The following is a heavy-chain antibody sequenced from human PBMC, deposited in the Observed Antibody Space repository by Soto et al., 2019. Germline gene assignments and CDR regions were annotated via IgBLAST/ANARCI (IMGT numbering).Heavy chain of an antibody. V-gene: IGHV3-23*01. CDR1: GFTLSRYA. D-gene: IGHD3-22*01. J-gene: IGHJ3*02. Sequence: GGSLRLPWAASGFTLSRYAMSLGRLAPGKGLEWVSAISGSGGSTYYADSVKGRFTISRDNSKNTLYLQMNSLRAEDTAVYYCAKDFDYDSPAFDIWGQGTMVTVSS. CDR2: ISGSGGST. CDR3: AKDFDYDSPAFDI.